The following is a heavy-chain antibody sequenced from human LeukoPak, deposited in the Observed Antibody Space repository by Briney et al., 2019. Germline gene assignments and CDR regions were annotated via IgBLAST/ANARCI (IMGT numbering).Heavy chain of an antibody. J-gene: IGHJ4*02. Sequence: SETLSLTCSISGGSINNYFWTWIRQPAGKGLEWIGRIYTSGSTDYNPSLKSRVTMSVDTSKNQFSLNLYSVTAADTAVYYCARESKTYDGSGYYHDSWGQGTRVTASS. D-gene: IGHD3-22*01. V-gene: IGHV4-4*07. CDR1: GGSINNYF. CDR2: IYTSGST. CDR3: ARESKTYDGSGYYHDS.